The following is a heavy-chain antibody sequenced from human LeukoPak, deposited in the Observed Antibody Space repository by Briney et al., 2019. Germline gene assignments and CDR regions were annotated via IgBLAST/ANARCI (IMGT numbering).Heavy chain of an antibody. V-gene: IGHV4-59*12. CDR2: IYYSGST. CDR1: GGSISSYY. Sequence: PSETLSLTCTVSGGSISSYYWSWIRQPPGKGLEWIGYIYYSGSTYYNPSLKSRVTISVDTSKNQFSLKLSSVTAADTAVYYCARDQAGGKVDYWGQGTLVTVSS. J-gene: IGHJ4*02. D-gene: IGHD2-8*02. CDR3: ARDQAGGKVDY.